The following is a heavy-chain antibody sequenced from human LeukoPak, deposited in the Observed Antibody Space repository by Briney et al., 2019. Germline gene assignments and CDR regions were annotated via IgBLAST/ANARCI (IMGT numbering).Heavy chain of an antibody. Sequence: SETLSLTCAVSGGSISSGGYSWSWIRQPPGKGLEWIGYIYHSGSTYYNPSLKIRVTISVDRSKNQFSLKLSSVTAADTAVYYCARARVTMIGFDPWGQGTLVTVSS. CDR2: IYHSGST. V-gene: IGHV4-30-2*01. CDR1: GGSISSGGYS. J-gene: IGHJ5*02. CDR3: ARARVTMIGFDP. D-gene: IGHD3-22*01.